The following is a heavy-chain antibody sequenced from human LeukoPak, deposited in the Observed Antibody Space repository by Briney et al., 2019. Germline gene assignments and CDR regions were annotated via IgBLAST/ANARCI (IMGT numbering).Heavy chain of an antibody. V-gene: IGHV4-30-2*01. CDR2: IYHSGST. CDR1: GGSISSGGYS. Sequence: SQTLSLTCAVSGGSISSGGYSWSWIRQPPGKGLEWIGYIYHSGSTHYNPSLKSRVTILVDRSKNQFSLKLSSVTAADTAVYYCARHGLSTQASDIWGQGTMVTVSS. CDR3: ARHGLSTQASDI. J-gene: IGHJ3*02.